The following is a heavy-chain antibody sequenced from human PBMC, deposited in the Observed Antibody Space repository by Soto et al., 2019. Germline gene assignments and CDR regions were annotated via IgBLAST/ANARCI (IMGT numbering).Heavy chain of an antibody. Sequence: QVQLVQSGAEVRKPGASVKVSCKASGYTFSDYYIHWVRQAPGQGLEWMGWINPNSGGTKYAPKFQGGVTLTRYTSITTAYMELSRLRSGDTAVYYCARAPATAKPKGVDFWGPGTLVTVSS. CDR1: GYTFSDYY. CDR2: INPNSGGT. CDR3: ARAPATAKPKGVDF. D-gene: IGHD1-1*01. V-gene: IGHV1-2*02. J-gene: IGHJ4*02.